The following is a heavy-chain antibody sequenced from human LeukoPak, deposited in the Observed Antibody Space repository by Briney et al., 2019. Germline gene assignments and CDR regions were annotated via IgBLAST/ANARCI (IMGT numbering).Heavy chain of an antibody. CDR1: SFIFNNYG. CDR2: ISVYNDNT. Sequence: ASVKVSCKASSFIFNNYGISWVRQAPGQGLEWMGWISVYNDNTKYSQNLQGRVTLTTDKSTNTAYMELRSLRSDDTAIYYCARAVSGGSSFFYMDVWGKGTTVTVSS. V-gene: IGHV1-18*01. CDR3: ARAVSGGSSFFYMDV. D-gene: IGHD2-15*01. J-gene: IGHJ6*03.